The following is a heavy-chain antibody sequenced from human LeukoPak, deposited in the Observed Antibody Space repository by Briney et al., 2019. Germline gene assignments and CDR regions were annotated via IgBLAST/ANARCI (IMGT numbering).Heavy chain of an antibody. CDR3: ARVVGLTGYSSSWYSGYYYYMDV. CDR2: IIPIFGTP. CDR1: GGTFSSYA. V-gene: IGHV1-69*06. Sequence: SVKVSCKASGGTFSSYAISWVRQAPGQGLEWMGGIIPIFGTPNYAQKFQDRVTITADKSTSPAYMELSSLRSEDTAVYYCARVVGLTGYSSSWYSGYYYYMDVWGKGTTVTVSS. J-gene: IGHJ6*03. D-gene: IGHD6-13*01.